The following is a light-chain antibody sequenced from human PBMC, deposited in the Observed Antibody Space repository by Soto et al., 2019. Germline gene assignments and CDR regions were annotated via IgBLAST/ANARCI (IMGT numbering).Light chain of an antibody. V-gene: IGKV2-28*01. Sequence: DIVMTQSPLSLPVTPGEPASISCRSSQSLLHSNGYNYLDWYLQKPGQSPQLLIYLGSNRASGGPDRFSGSGSGTDFTLKISRVEAEDVGVYYCMQAIQTLPYTFGQGTKLEIK. CDR2: LGS. J-gene: IGKJ2*01. CDR3: MQAIQTLPYT. CDR1: QSLLHSNGYNY.